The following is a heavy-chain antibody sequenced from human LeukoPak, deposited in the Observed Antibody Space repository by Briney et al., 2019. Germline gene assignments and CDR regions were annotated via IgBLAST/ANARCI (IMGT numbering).Heavy chain of an antibody. V-gene: IGHV3-23*01. Sequence: GGSLRPSCAASGFTFSSYAMSWVRQAPGKGLEWVSAISGSGGSTYYADSVKGRFTISRDNPKNTLYLQMSSLRAEDTAVYYCAKEVAVAGRPYFDYWGQGTLVTVSS. CDR2: ISGSGGST. D-gene: IGHD6-19*01. J-gene: IGHJ4*02. CDR1: GFTFSSYA. CDR3: AKEVAVAGRPYFDY.